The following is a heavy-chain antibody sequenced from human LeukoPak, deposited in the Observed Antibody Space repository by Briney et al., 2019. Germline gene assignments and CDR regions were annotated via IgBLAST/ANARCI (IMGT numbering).Heavy chain of an antibody. CDR1: GFVFKNFA. CDR3: AKLFLDAN. V-gene: IGHV3-23*01. J-gene: IGHJ4*02. Sequence: PGGSLRLSCAASGFVFKNFAMTWVRQAPGNGLEWVSTINAVDANTHYADSVTGRFTVSRDNSKNTLYLQMNSLRAEDTAVHYCAKLFLDANWGQGTLVTVSS. CDR2: INAVDANT. D-gene: IGHD3-10*02.